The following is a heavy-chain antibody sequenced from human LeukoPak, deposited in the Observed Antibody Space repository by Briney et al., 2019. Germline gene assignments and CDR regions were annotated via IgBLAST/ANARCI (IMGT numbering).Heavy chain of an antibody. Sequence: PGGSLRLSCAASGFTVSTNYMTWVRQAPGEGLEWVSFIYRDGSTHYADSVKGRFTVSRDTSKNTLYLQMNSLRAEDTAVYYCARYYDRRAFDTWGQGTMVTVSS. CDR2: IYRDGST. V-gene: IGHV3-66*01. CDR3: ARYYDRRAFDT. CDR1: GFTVSTNY. J-gene: IGHJ3*02. D-gene: IGHD3-22*01.